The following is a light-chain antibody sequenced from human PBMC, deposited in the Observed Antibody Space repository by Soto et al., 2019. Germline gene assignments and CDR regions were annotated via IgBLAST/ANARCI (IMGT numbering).Light chain of an antibody. CDR2: GSS. Sequence: IVMTKSPATLSVSPGEGVTLSCRASENVGTNVAWYQQKPGQAPRLLIYGSSTRATGIPATFSGSGSGTEFTLTISSLQSEESAVYYCQQYNNWGLSFGGGTKMDIK. J-gene: IGKJ4*01. CDR3: QQYNNWGLS. CDR1: ENVGTN. V-gene: IGKV3D-15*01.